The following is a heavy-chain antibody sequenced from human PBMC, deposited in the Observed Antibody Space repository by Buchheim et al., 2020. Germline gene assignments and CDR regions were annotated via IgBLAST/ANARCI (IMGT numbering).Heavy chain of an antibody. J-gene: IGHJ4*02. CDR3: ARDGYCSSTSCYFPLDY. CDR2: MNPNSGNT. V-gene: IGHV1-8*01. D-gene: IGHD2-2*01. Sequence: QVQLVQSGAEVKKPGASVKVSCKASGYTFTSYDINWVRQATGQGLEWMGWMNPNSGNTGYAQKFQGRVTMTRDTSTSTVYMELSSLRSEDTAVYYCARDGYCSSTSCYFPLDYWGQGTL. CDR1: GYTFTSYD.